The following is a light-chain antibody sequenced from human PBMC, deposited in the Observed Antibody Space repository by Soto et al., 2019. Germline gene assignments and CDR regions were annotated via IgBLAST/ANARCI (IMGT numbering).Light chain of an antibody. CDR2: DNT. CDR3: GTWDTSPSAFYV. CDR1: SSNIGTNY. J-gene: IGLJ1*01. V-gene: IGLV1-51*01. Sequence: QSVLTQPPSVSAAPGQKVTISCAGSSSNIGTNYVSWYQHLPGTAPKLLIFDNTKRPSGIPDRFSGFKSGTSATLDIAGLQAGDEAGYYCGTWDTSPSAFYVFGTGTKLTVL.